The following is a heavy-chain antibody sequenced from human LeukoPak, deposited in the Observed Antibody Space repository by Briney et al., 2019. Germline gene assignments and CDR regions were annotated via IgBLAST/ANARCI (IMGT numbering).Heavy chain of an antibody. CDR1: GGSISSSTYS. D-gene: IGHD6-19*01. Sequence: KSSETLSLTCAVSGGSISSSTYSWSWIRQPPGMGLEWIGYIYYSGSTNYNPSLKSRVTISVDTSKNQFSLKLSSVTAADTAVYYCAGTFLAVAGTIDYWGQGTLVTVSS. CDR3: AGTFLAVAGTIDY. V-gene: IGHV4-61*01. J-gene: IGHJ4*02. CDR2: IYYSGST.